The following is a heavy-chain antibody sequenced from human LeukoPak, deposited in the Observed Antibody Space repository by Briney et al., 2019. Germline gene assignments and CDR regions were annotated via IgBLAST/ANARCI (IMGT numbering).Heavy chain of an antibody. Sequence: GASVKVSCKASGGTFSSYAISWVRQAPGQGLEWMGGIIPIFGTANYAQKFQGRVTITADESTSTAYMELSSLRSEDTAVYYCARDQADYYDSSGYIQINDYWGQGTLVTVSS. CDR3: ARDQADYYDSSGYIQINDY. CDR2: IIPIFGTA. CDR1: GGTFSSYA. J-gene: IGHJ4*02. V-gene: IGHV1-69*13. D-gene: IGHD3-22*01.